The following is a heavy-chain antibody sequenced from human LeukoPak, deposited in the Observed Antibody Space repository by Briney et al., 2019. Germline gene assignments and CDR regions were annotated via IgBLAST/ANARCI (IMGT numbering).Heavy chain of an antibody. J-gene: IGHJ1*01. CDR2: FDPEDGET. Sequence: LGASVKVSCKVSGYTLTELSMHWVRQAPGKGLEWVGGFDPEDGETIYAQKFQGRVTMTEDTSTDTAYMELSSLRSEDTAVYYCATVADIVVVPAAIDFQHWGQGTLVTVSS. CDR1: GYTLTELS. CDR3: ATVADIVVVPAAIDFQH. V-gene: IGHV1-24*01. D-gene: IGHD2-2*01.